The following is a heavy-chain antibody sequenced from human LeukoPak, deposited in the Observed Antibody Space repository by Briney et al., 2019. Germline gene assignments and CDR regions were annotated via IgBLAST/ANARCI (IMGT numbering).Heavy chain of an antibody. D-gene: IGHD2-2*01. J-gene: IGHJ4*02. Sequence: SETLSLTCTVSGGSISSYYWSWLRQPPGKGLEWIGYIYYSGSTNYNPSLKSRVTISVDTSKNQFSLKLTSVTAADTAVYYCARDQPRQPFDYWGQGTLVTGSS. CDR3: ARDQPRQPFDY. V-gene: IGHV4-59*01. CDR2: IYYSGST. CDR1: GGSISSYY.